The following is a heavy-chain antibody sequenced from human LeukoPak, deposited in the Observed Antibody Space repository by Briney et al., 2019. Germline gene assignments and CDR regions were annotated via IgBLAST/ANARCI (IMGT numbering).Heavy chain of an antibody. J-gene: IGHJ4*02. D-gene: IGHD2-15*01. CDR2: ISYDGSNK. Sequence: GGSLRLSCAASGFTFSSYGMHWVRQAPGKGLEWVAVISYDGSNKYYADSVKGRFTISRDNSKNTLYLQMNSLRAEDTAVYYCAKDLGVGGMRGFDYWGQGTLVTVSS. CDR1: GFTFSSYG. V-gene: IGHV3-30*18. CDR3: AKDLGVGGMRGFDY.